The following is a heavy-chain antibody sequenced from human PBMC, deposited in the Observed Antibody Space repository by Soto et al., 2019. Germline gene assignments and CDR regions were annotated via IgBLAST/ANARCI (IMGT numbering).Heavy chain of an antibody. D-gene: IGHD6-19*01. CDR1: GLSVRGHA. CDR2: VSGSGGST. Sequence: PXGTVRHHCAASGLSVRGHAMSWVRPSPGKGLEWVSAVSGSGGSTYYADSMNGRFTSDRDNAKNTLYLQMNSLRAEDTGVYYWANHRRSGWHIGSKNWVDPWRRGTLVSVSS. CDR3: ANHRRSGWHIGSKNWVDP. J-gene: IGHJ5*02. V-gene: IGHV3-23*01.